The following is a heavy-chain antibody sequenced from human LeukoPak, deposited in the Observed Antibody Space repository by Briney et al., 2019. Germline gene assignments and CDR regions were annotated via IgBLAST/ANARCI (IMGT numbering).Heavy chain of an antibody. CDR2: INPNSGDT. CDR1: GYTFSGYY. J-gene: IGHJ4*02. Sequence: ASVKVSCKASGYTFSGYYMHWVRQAPGQGLEWMGWINPNSGDTNYAQNHQGRVTMTRDPSINTAYMELSRLRSDDTAVYYCARGVESHFDYWGQGTLVTVSS. V-gene: IGHV1-2*02. CDR3: ARGVESHFDY. D-gene: IGHD3-3*01.